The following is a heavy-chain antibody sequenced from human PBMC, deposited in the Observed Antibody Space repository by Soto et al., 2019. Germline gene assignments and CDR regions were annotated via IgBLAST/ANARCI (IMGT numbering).Heavy chain of an antibody. D-gene: IGHD4-17*01. Sequence: QLQLQESGSGLVKPPQTLSLTCAVSGGSISSGGYSWSWIRQPPGKGLEWIGYIYHSGSIYYNPSLKSRVTISVDRSKNQFSLKLSSVTAADTAVYYCASGPIGDYTDGFDYWGQGTLVTVSS. CDR2: IYHSGSI. CDR3: ASGPIGDYTDGFDY. J-gene: IGHJ4*02. V-gene: IGHV4-30-2*01. CDR1: GGSISSGGYS.